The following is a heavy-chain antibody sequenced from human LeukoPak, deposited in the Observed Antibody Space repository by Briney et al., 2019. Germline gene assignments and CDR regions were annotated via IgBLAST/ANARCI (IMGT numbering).Heavy chain of an antibody. J-gene: IGHJ4*02. Sequence: PSKTLSLTCTVSGGSISSYYWSWIRQPPGKGLEWMGYIFNSGSTNYNPSLKSRVTISVDTSKNQFSLKLSSVTAAHTAVYFCALGDCSSTSCYVFDYWGQGTLVTVSS. D-gene: IGHD2-2*01. V-gene: IGHV4-59*01. CDR1: GGSISSYY. CDR3: ALGDCSSTSCYVFDY. CDR2: IFNSGST.